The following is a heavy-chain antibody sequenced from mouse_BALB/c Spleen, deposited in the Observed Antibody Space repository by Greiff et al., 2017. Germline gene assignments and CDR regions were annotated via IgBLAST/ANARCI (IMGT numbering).Heavy chain of an antibody. D-gene: IGHD1-2*01. CDR3: ARSLTTAGGYWYFDV. Sequence: EVKLMESGGGLVQPGGSRKLSCAASGFTFSSFGMHWVRQAPEKGLEWVAYISSGSSTIYYADTVKGRFTISRDNPKNTLFLQMTSLRSEDTAMYYCARSLTTAGGYWYFDVWGAGTTVTVSS. V-gene: IGHV5-17*02. J-gene: IGHJ1*01. CDR2: ISSGSSTI. CDR1: GFTFSSFG.